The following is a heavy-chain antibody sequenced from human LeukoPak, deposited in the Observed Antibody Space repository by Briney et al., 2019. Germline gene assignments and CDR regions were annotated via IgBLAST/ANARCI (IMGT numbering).Heavy chain of an antibody. Sequence: ASVKVSCKASGYSFSDYGISWVRQAPGQGLEWMGIINPSGGSTSYAQKFQGRVTMTRDTSTSTVYMELSSLRSEDTAVYYCARDLSEITFGGVIDTKDYWGQGTLVTVSS. CDR3: ARDLSEITFGGVIDTKDY. CDR2: INPSGGST. CDR1: GYSFSDYG. V-gene: IGHV1-46*01. D-gene: IGHD3-16*02. J-gene: IGHJ4*02.